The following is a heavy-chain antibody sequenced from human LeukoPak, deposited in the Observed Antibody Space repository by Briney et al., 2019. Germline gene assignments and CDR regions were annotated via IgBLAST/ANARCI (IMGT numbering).Heavy chain of an antibody. J-gene: IGHJ4*02. D-gene: IGHD1-26*01. Sequence: SETLSLTCAVYGGSFSGYYWSWIRQPPGEGLEWIGYIYDSGSTNYNPSLKSRVTISVDTSKNQFSLKLSSVTAADTAVYYCARARYAGVGATNFDYWGQGTLVTVSS. CDR2: IYDSGST. CDR3: ARARYAGVGATNFDY. CDR1: GGSFSGYY. V-gene: IGHV4-59*08.